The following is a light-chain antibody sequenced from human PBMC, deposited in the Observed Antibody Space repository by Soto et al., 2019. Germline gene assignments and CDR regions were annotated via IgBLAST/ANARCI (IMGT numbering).Light chain of an antibody. J-gene: IGLJ2*01. CDR2: EDT. V-gene: IGLV3-1*01. CDR3: QAWDSGTVV. Sequence: SYELTQPPSVSVSPGQTANITCSGNTLGSKFVFWYQQKAGQSPMVVIYEDTKRPSGIPERFSGSNSGNTATLTISGTQAMDEADFYCQAWDSGTVVCGGGTQLTVL. CDR1: TLGSKF.